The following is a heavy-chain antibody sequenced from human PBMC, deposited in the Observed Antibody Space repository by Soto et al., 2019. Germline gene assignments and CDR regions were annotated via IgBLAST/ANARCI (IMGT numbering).Heavy chain of an antibody. V-gene: IGHV4-59*08. Sequence: SETLSLTCTVSGGSISSYYWSWIRQPPGKGLEWIGYIYYSGSTNYNPSLKSRVTISVDTSKNQFSLKLSSVTAADTAVYYCARNPVALVGGYYYYYMDVWGKGTTVTVSS. CDR3: ARNPVALVGGYYYYYMDV. CDR1: GGSISSYY. J-gene: IGHJ6*03. CDR2: IYYSGST. D-gene: IGHD2-15*01.